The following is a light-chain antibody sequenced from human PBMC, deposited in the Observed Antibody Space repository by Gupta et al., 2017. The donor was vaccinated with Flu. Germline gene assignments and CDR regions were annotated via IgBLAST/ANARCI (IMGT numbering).Light chain of an antibody. J-gene: IGKJ5*01. CDR1: QSVLYSSNNKNY. CDR3: QQYYSTPIT. CDR2: WAS. Sequence: DIVMTQSPDSLAVSLGERATINCKSSQSVLYSSNNKNYLAWYQQKPGQPPKLLIYWASTRESGVPDRFRGSGSGTDFTLTISSLQAEDEAVYYCQQYYSTPITFGQGTRLEIK. V-gene: IGKV4-1*01.